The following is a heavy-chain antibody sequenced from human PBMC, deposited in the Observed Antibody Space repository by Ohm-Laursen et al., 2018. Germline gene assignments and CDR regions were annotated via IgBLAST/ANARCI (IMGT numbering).Heavy chain of an antibody. D-gene: IGHD3-22*01. Sequence: PTQTLTLTCTFSGFSLSTTGVGVGWIRQSPGKAPEWLVVIYWDDDKRYSPSLKSRLTIIKDTSKNQVVLTMTNMDPVDTATYYCAHSLHPYYHDSSGYEGSFDYWGQGTLVTVSS. J-gene: IGHJ4*02. V-gene: IGHV2-5*02. CDR1: GFSLSTTGVG. CDR3: AHSLHPYYHDSSGYEGSFDY. CDR2: IYWDDDK.